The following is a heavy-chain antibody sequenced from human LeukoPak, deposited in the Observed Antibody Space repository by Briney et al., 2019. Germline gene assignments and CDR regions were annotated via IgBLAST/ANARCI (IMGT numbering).Heavy chain of an antibody. CDR2: ISSSGGST. CDR3: ASAPFLGLATAVPFPRSY. J-gene: IGHJ4*02. Sequence: GGSLRLSCTASGFTFSSYAMRWVRQAPGKGLEGVSDISSSGGSTYYADSVKGRFTISRDNSKNTLYLQMKSLTGEDTAIYYRASAPFLGLATAVPFPRSYWGQGTLVAVSS. D-gene: IGHD6-6*01. CDR1: GFTFSSYA. V-gene: IGHV3-23*01.